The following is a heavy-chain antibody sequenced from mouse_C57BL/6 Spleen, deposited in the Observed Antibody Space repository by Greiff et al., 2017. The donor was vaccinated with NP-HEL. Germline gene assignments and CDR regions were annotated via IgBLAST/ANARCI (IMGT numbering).Heavy chain of an antibody. CDR3: TTWSGLREFAY. D-gene: IGHD3-1*01. J-gene: IGHJ3*01. CDR2: IDPENGDT. Sequence: DVKLVESGAELVRPGASVKLSCTASGFTIKDDYMHWVKQRPEQGLEWIGWIDPENGDTEYASKFQGKATITADTSSNTAYLQLSSLTSEDTAVYYCTTWSGLREFAYWGQGTLVTVSA. CDR1: GFTIKDDY. V-gene: IGHV14-4*01.